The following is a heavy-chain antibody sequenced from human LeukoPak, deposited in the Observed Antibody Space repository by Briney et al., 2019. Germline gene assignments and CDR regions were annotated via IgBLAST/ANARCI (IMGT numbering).Heavy chain of an antibody. V-gene: IGHV1-69*13. Sequence: SVKVSCKASGGTFSSYAISWVRQAPGQGLEWMGGVIPIFGTANYAQKFQGRVTITADESTSTAYMELSSLRSEDTAVYYCARVFRPFYGMDVWGQGTTVTVFS. J-gene: IGHJ6*02. D-gene: IGHD2-8*01. CDR3: ARVFRPFYGMDV. CDR1: GGTFSSYA. CDR2: VIPIFGTA.